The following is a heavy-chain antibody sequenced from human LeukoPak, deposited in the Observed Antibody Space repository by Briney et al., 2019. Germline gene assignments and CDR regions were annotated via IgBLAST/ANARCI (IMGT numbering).Heavy chain of an antibody. CDR2: ISGSGGNT. J-gene: IGHJ4*02. CDR3: AKRGVVIRVFLVGFHKEASYFDS. CDR1: GITLSNYG. D-gene: IGHD3-10*01. Sequence: GGSLRLSCAVSGITLSNYGMSWVRQAPGKGPEWVSGISGSGGNTYYADSVKGRFTISRDNSKNTLYLQMNSLRAEDTAVYFCAKRGVVIRVFLVGFHKEASYFDSWGQGALVTVSS. V-gene: IGHV3-23*01.